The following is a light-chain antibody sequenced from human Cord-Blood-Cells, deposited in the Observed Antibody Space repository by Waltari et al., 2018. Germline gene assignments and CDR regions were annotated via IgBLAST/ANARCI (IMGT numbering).Light chain of an antibody. CDR1: SRDVGSYKL. Sequence: QSALTKPDSVSGSPGQSITISCTGTSRDVGSYKLVSWYQQHPGKAPKLMIYEGSKRPSGVSNRFSGSKSGNTASLTISGLQAEDEADYYCCSYAGSSTYVFGTGTKVTVL. CDR2: EGS. V-gene: IGLV2-23*01. J-gene: IGLJ1*01. CDR3: CSYAGSSTYV.